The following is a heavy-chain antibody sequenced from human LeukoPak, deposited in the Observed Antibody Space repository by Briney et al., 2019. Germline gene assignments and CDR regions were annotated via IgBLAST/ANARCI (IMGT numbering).Heavy chain of an antibody. J-gene: IGHJ5*02. Sequence: SVKVSCKASGGTFSSYAISWVRQAPGQGLEWMGGIIPIFGTANYAQKFQGRVTITADESTSTAYMELSSLRSEDTAVYYCARAYCGGDCYSIHWYDPWGQGTLVTVSS. V-gene: IGHV1-69*01. CDR2: IIPIFGTA. D-gene: IGHD2-21*02. CDR1: GGTFSSYA. CDR3: ARAYCGGDCYSIHWYDP.